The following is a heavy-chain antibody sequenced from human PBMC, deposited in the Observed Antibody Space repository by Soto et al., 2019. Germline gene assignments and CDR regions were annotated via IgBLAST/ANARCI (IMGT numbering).Heavy chain of an antibody. CDR2: IYPDASDT. D-gene: IGHD1-1*01. J-gene: IGHJ6*02. CDR1: GYNFATSW. Sequence: PGESLKISCEASGYNFATSWIAWVRQMPGKGLEWIGIIYPDASDTVFSPSFQGLVTSSVDKPISTAYLQWSSLKASDTATYYCAKHRTGTLSPMDVWGQGTTVTVSS. V-gene: IGHV5-51*01. CDR3: AKHRTGTLSPMDV.